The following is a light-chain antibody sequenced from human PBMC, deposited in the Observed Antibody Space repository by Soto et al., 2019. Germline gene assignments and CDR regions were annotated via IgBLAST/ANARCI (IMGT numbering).Light chain of an antibody. CDR1: HDISSY. CDR2: AAS. CDR3: QQHKDYPLT. V-gene: IGKV1-9*01. J-gene: IGKJ5*01. Sequence: DIQLTQSPSFLSASVGDRVTITCRASHDISSYLTWYQQKPGKAPTVLIYAASTLQGGVPSRFSGSGSGTEFTLTNSSLQSEDFASYYCQQHKDYPLTFGRGTRLEIK.